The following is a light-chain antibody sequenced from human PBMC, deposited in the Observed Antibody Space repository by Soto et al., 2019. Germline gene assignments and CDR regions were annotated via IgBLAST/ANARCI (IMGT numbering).Light chain of an antibody. V-gene: IGLV2-8*01. CDR3: SSYAGSSNV. CDR1: RGDDGGYNY. CDR2: EVN. Sequence: QTVLTEPPWGTGYAGQSVAISCTGRRGDDGGYNYVSWYQQHQGKAPKVMSYEVNKRHSGVTDRFSVSKSGNTASLTVSGLQAEDEADYYCSSYAGSSNVFGTGTKVTVL. J-gene: IGLJ1*01.